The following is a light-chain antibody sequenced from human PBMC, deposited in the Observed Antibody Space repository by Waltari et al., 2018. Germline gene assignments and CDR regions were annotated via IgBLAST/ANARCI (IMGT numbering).Light chain of an antibody. CDR2: EVS. CDR1: DCDVGAYLF. CDR3: SSYTTSSAPGV. Sequence: QSALTQPPSVSGPPGHSLTIPCPGPDCDVGAYLFASWYQQHPGKAPHLIIYEVSNRPSGISNRFSASKSGNTASLTISGLQAEDEADYYCSSYTTSSAPGVFGTGTRVTVL. V-gene: IGLV2-14*01. J-gene: IGLJ1*01.